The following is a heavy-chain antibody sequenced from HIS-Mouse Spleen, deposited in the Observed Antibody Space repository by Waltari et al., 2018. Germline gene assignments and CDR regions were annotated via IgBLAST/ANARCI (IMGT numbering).Heavy chain of an antibody. CDR2: ISSSSSYI. V-gene: IGHV3-21*01. J-gene: IGHJ6*02. CDR3: ARDQGGPAGYYGMDV. D-gene: IGHD6-25*01. CDR1: GFTFSRST. Sequence: EVQLVESGGGLVKPGGSLRLSGAASGFTFSRSTSNGVRPAPGKGLEWDSSISSSSSYIYYADSVKGRFTISRDNAKNSLYLQMNSLRAEDTAVYYCARDQGGPAGYYGMDVWGQGTTVTVSS.